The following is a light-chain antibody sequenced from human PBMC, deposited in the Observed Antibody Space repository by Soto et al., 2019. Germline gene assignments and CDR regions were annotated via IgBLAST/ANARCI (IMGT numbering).Light chain of an antibody. CDR2: DVS. CDR3: CSYTTSNTRQIV. CDR1: SSDVGGYNY. V-gene: IGLV2-14*01. J-gene: IGLJ1*01. Sequence: QSVLTQPASVSGSPGQSITISCTGTSSDVGGYNYVSWYQQHPGKAPKFMIYDVSNRSSGVSNRFSGSKSGNTAPLTISGLQAEDEADYYCCSYTTSNTRQIVFGTGTKVTVL.